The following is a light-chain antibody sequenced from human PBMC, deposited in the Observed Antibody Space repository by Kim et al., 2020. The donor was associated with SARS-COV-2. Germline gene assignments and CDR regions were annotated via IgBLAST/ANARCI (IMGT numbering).Light chain of an antibody. Sequence: SASVGDRVTIPCRASQSIDSYLNWFQQKAGKVPKLLISSASTLQSGVPSRFSGSGSGTDFTLTISSLQPEDFATYYCQQFYTMWTFGQGTKVDIK. V-gene: IGKV1-39*01. CDR1: QSIDSY. CDR2: SAS. CDR3: QQFYTMWT. J-gene: IGKJ1*01.